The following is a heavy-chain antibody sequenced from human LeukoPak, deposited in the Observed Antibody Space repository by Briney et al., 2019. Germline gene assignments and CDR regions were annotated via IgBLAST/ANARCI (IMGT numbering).Heavy chain of an antibody. CDR1: GGTFSSYA. CDR3: ARARRGVVITNNWFDP. D-gene: IGHD3-3*01. CDR2: IIPIFGTA. J-gene: IGHJ5*02. V-gene: IGHV1-69*05. Sequence: SVTDSCKASGGTFSSYAISWVRQAPGQGLEWMGGIIPIFGTANYAQKFQGRVTITTDESTSTAYMELSSLRSEDTAVYYCARARRGVVITNNWFDPWGQGTLVTVSS.